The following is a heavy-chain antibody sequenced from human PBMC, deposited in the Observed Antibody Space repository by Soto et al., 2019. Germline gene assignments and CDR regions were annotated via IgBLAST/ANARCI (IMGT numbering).Heavy chain of an antibody. J-gene: IGHJ6*02. CDR2: ISSSSSTI. V-gene: IGHV3-48*01. CDR3: ARADYYYGMDV. Sequence: EVQLEESGGGLVQPGGSLRLSCVGSGFTFSSYSMNWVRQAPGKGLEWVSYISSSSSTIYYADSVKGRFTISRDNDKTSLYLQMNSLGAEDTAVYYWARADYYYGMDVWGQGTTVTVSS. CDR1: GFTFSSYS.